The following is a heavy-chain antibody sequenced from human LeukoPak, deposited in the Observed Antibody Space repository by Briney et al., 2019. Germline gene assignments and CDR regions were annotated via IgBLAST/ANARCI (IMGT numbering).Heavy chain of an antibody. V-gene: IGHV3-7*01. J-gene: IGHJ4*02. CDR2: IKQDGGEK. CDR1: GFAFSSYL. CDR3: ARLGGSYYTY. D-gene: IGHD1-26*01. Sequence: GGSLRLSCVASGFAFSSYLMSCVRQAPGKGLEWVANIKQDGGEKYYVDSVKGRFTISRDNAKNSLFLQMNSLRVEGTAVYYCARLGGSYYTYWGQGTLVTVSS.